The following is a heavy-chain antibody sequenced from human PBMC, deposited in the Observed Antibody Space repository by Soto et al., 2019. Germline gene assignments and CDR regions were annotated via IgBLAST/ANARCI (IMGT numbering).Heavy chain of an antibody. D-gene: IGHD1-26*01. Sequence: EVQLVESGGGLVKPGGSLRLSCAASGFTFSNAWMSWVRQAPGKGLEWVGRIKSKTDGGTTDYAAPVKGRFTISRDDSNNTLYLQMNSLKTEDTAVYYCTTVLSGGAIVGATSGLNWFDPWGQGTLVTVSS. CDR2: IKSKTDGGTT. CDR1: GFTFSNAW. J-gene: IGHJ5*02. CDR3: TTVLSGGAIVGATSGLNWFDP. V-gene: IGHV3-15*01.